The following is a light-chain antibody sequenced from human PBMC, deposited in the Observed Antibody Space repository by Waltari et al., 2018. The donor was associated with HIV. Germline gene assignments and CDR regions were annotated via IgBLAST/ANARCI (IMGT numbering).Light chain of an antibody. CDR1: TSNIGNNA. J-gene: IGLJ2*01. CDR3: AAWDDSLNGLE. CDR2: YND. Sequence: QSVLTQPPSVSAAPRQRVPISCSGGTSNIGNNAVYWYQQFPGKAPKLVIYYNDLVPSGVSYRFSGSKSGTSATLAISGLLSEDEADYYCAAWDDSLNGLEFGGGTRLTVL. V-gene: IGLV1-36*01.